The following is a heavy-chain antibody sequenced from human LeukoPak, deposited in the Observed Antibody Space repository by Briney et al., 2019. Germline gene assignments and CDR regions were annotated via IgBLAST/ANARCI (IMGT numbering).Heavy chain of an antibody. J-gene: IGHJ3*02. V-gene: IGHV4-34*01. Sequence: SETLSLTCAVYGGSFSGYYWSWIRQPPGKGLEWIGGINHSGSTNYNPSLKSRVTISVDTSKNQFSLKLSSVTAADTAVYYCARVSSRFLEWLLYRSYAFDIWGQGTMVTVSS. D-gene: IGHD3-3*01. CDR3: ARVSSRFLEWLLYRSYAFDI. CDR1: GGSFSGYY. CDR2: INHSGST.